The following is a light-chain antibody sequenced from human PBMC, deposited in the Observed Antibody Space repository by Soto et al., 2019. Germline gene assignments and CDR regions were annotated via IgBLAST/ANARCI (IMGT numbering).Light chain of an antibody. J-gene: IGLJ2*01. CDR1: SSDVGGYNY. CDR2: EVS. V-gene: IGLV2-8*01. CDR3: SSNAGSNNLV. Sequence: QSALTQPPSASGSPGQSVTISCTGTSSDVGGYNYVSWYQQHPGKAPKLMIYEVSKRPSGVPDRFSASKSGNTASLTVSGLHAEDEAGYYCSSNAGSNNLVFGGGTKLTVL.